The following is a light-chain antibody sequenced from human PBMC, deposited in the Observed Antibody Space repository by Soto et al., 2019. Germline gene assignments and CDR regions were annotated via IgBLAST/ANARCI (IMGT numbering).Light chain of an antibody. CDR2: GSR. CDR3: QSYDTNLGGYV. J-gene: IGLJ1*01. V-gene: IGLV1-40*01. Sequence: QSVLTQPPSVSGAPGQGVTISCTGSTSNVGAGYDVHWYQQLPGTAPKLLIFGSRNRPSGVPDRISASKSGTSASLAISGLQAEDEAEHYCQSYDTNLGGYVFGTGTKVTVL. CDR1: TSNVGAGYD.